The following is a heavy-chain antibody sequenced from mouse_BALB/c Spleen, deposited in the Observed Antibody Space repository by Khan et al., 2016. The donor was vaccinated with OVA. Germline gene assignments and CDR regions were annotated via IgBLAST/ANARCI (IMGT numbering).Heavy chain of an antibody. Sequence: EVELVESGGGLVKPGGSLKLSCAASGFTFSNSGVSWVRQTPEKRLEWVASISSGDTTYYPDSVKGRFTISRDNARTIMFLQMRRLRSEDTAMYYCARDYWFAYWCQGTLVTVSA. CDR3: ARDYWFAY. CDR2: ISSGDTT. CDR1: GFTFSNSG. V-gene: IGHV5-6-5*01. J-gene: IGHJ3*01.